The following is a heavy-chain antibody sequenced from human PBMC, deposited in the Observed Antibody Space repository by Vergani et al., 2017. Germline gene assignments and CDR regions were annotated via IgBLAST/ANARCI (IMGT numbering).Heavy chain of an antibody. CDR1: GFTFSSYSMN. CDR2: IYYSGST. J-gene: IGHJ3*02. CDR3: ARHDSSGRDAFDI. V-gene: IGHV4-59*05. D-gene: IGHD3-22*01. Sequence: VQLVESGGGLVQPGGSLRLSCAASGFTFSSYSMNWVRQAPGKGLEWIGSIYYSGSTYYNPSLKSRVTISVDTSKNQFSLKLSSVTAADTAVYYCARHDSSGRDAFDIWGQGTMVTVSS.